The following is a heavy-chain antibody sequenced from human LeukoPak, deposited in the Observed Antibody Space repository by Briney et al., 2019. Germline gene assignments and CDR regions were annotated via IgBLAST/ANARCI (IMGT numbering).Heavy chain of an antibody. J-gene: IGHJ6*02. CDR1: GFIFSSYA. Sequence: PGGSLRLSCAASGFIFSSYAMHWVRQAPGKGLEWVAVISYDGSYKYYADSVKGRFTISRDNSKNTLYLQMNSLRAEDTAVYYCARVMDTAMASYYYYGMDVWGQGTTVTVSS. CDR2: ISYDGSYK. D-gene: IGHD5-18*01. V-gene: IGHV3-30-3*01. CDR3: ARVMDTAMASYYYYGMDV.